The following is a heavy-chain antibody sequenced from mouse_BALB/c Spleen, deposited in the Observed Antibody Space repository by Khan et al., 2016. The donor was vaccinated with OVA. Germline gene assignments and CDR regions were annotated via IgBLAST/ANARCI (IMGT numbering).Heavy chain of an antibody. CDR3: AAVTYGWFAY. CDR2: ISSAGTYT. CDR1: GFTFSNFA. Sequence: EVELVESGGGLVKPGGSLKLSCADSGFTFSNFAMSWVRQTPEKRLEWVATISSAGTYTYYPDSVKGRFTISRDNAKNTLYLQMNSLRSEDTALYYCAAVTYGWFAYWGQGTLVTVSA. V-gene: IGHV5-9-1*01. J-gene: IGHJ3*01. D-gene: IGHD1-1*02.